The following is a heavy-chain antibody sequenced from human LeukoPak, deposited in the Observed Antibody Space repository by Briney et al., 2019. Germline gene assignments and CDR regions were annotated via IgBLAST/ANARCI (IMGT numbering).Heavy chain of an antibody. J-gene: IGHJ2*01. Sequence: SETLSPTCTVSGGSINRDNYYWSWIRQPAGKGLEWIGRIYTSGSTNYNPSLKSRVTISVDTSKNQFSLKLSSVTAADTAVYYCARVQGDRFGDRYGRYWYFDLWGRGTLVTVSS. V-gene: IGHV4-61*02. CDR1: GGSINRDNYY. CDR2: IYTSGST. CDR3: ARVQGDRFGDRYGRYWYFDL. D-gene: IGHD2-21*01.